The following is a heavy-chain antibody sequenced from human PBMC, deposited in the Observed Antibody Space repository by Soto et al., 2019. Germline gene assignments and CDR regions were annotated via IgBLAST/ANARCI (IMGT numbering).Heavy chain of an antibody. CDR1: GYTFTGYY. D-gene: IGHD6-19*01. CDR3: ARYSGWYSYNWFDP. J-gene: IGHJ5*02. CDR2: INPNSGGT. V-gene: IGHV1-2*02. Sequence: ASVKVSCKASGYTFTGYYMHWVRQAPGQGLEWIGWINPNSGGTNYAQKFQGRFTISRDNAENSVYLQMSSLGGEDTAMYYCARYSGWYSYNWFDPWGQGTLVTVSS.